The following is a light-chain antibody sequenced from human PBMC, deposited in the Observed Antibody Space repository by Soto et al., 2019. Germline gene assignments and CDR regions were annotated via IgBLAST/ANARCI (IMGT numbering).Light chain of an antibody. CDR1: QDVSIF. J-gene: IGKJ2*01. V-gene: IGKV3-11*02. CDR2: DAS. CDR3: QQRSTWLYT. Sequence: EILLAQSPATLSLSPGERATLSCKASQDVSIFLAWYQQKPSQAPRLLIHDASNRATGVPARFSGSGSGRDFTLTSTSLEPEDFAVYDCQQRSTWLYTFGQGTKLEV.